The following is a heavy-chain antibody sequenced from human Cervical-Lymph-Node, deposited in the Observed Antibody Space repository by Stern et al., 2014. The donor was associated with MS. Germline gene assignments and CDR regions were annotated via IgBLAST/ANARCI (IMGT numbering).Heavy chain of an antibody. CDR2: IDWDDDK. J-gene: IGHJ6*01. V-gene: IGHV2-70*01. CDR3: ARTVFTTDGNHQAIDGMDV. D-gene: IGHD1-14*01. CDR1: GFSLTARAMC. Sequence: QITLKESGPALVRPTETLTLTCTFSGFSLTARAMCVSWIRQPPGKALEWRVLIDWDDDKYYSPSLKTRLTISKDTSKNQVVLIMTNMDPVDTATYYCARTVFTTDGNHQAIDGMDVWGQGTTVTVSS.